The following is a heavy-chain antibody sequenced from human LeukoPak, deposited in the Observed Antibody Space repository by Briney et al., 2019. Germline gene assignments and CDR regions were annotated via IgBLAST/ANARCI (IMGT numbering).Heavy chain of an antibody. CDR3: ARDELAVVGEVNYFDY. CDR1: GFTFSSYS. D-gene: IGHD3-22*01. Sequence: GGSLRLSCAASGFTFSSYSMNWVRQAPGKGLEWVSSISSSSSYIYYADSVKGRFTISRDNAKNSLYLQMNSLRAEDTAVYYCARDELAVVGEVNYFDYWGQGTLVTVSS. V-gene: IGHV3-21*01. CDR2: ISSSSSYI. J-gene: IGHJ4*02.